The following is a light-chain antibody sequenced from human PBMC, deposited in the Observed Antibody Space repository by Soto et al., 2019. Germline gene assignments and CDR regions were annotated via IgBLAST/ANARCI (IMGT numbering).Light chain of an antibody. CDR2: EVT. CDR1: SSDVGGSNF. CDR3: SEYAGISYAGSRILV. J-gene: IGLJ2*01. Sequence: QSALTQPPSASGSPGQSVTISCTGTSSDVGGSNFVSWYQQYPGKAPKLMIYEVTKRPSGVPDRFSGSKSGNTASLTISGLQAEDEADYYCSEYAGISYAGSRILVSGGGTKDTV. V-gene: IGLV2-8*01.